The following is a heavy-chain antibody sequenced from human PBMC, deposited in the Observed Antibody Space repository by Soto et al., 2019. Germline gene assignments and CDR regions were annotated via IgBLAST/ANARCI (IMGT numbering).Heavy chain of an antibody. CDR3: ARGKDIVLVPAAMYNWFDP. CDR2: IIPIFGTA. V-gene: IGHV1-69*12. CDR1: GGTFSSYA. Sequence: QVQLVQSGAEVKKPGSSVKVSCKASGGTFSSYAISWVRQAPGQGLEWMGGIIPIFGTANYAQKFQGRVTITADESTSTVYMELSSLRSEDTAVYYCARGKDIVLVPAAMYNWFDPWGQGTLVTVSS. J-gene: IGHJ5*02. D-gene: IGHD2-2*01.